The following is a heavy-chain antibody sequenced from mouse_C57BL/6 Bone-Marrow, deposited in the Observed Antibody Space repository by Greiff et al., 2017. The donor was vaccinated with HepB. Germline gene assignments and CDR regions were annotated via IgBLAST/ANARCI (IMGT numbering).Heavy chain of an antibody. Sequence: QVHVKQSGPGLVQPSQTLSITCTVSGFSLTSYGVHWVRQSPGKGLEWLGVIWSGGSTDYNAAFISRLSISKDNSKSQVFFKMNSLQADDTAIYYCAQGDEGYAMDYWGQGTSVTVSS. CDR3: AQGDEGYAMDY. D-gene: IGHD3-3*01. CDR2: IWSGGST. J-gene: IGHJ4*01. CDR1: GFSLTSYG. V-gene: IGHV2-2*01.